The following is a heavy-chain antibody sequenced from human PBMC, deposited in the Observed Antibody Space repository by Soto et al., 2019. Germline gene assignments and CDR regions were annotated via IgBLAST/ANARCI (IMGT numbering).Heavy chain of an antibody. V-gene: IGHV1-18*01. CDR3: ARDLAVARIDY. CDR1: GYTFTSYG. CDR2: ISAYNGNI. Sequence: QVQLVQSGAEVKKPGASVKVSCKASGYTFTSYGISWVRQAPGQGLEWMGWISAYNGNIKYAQKRQGRVTMTTDTPTSTAYMELRSMRSDDTAVYYCARDLAVARIDYWGQGTLVTVSS. J-gene: IGHJ4*02. D-gene: IGHD6-19*01.